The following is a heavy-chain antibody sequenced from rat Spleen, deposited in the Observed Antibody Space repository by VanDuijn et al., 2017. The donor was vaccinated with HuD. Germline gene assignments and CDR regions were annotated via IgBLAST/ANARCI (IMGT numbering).Heavy chain of an antibody. CDR2: ISYDGGST. CDR1: GFSFSSFP. J-gene: IGHJ4*01. Sequence: EVQLVESGGGLVQPGRSMKLSCAASGFSFSSFPMAWVRQAPTKGLEWVAYISYDGGSTYYRDSVRARFTISRDNTKSTLYLQVDSLKSEDTATYYCARHGRGKTTYYYVMDAWGQGVSVTVSS. D-gene: IGHD4-5*01. V-gene: IGHV5-46*01. CDR3: ARHGRGKTTYYYVMDA.